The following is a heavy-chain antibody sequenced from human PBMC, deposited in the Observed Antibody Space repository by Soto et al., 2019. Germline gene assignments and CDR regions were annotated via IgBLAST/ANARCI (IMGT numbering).Heavy chain of an antibody. J-gene: IGHJ4*02. CDR1: GGTFSSYT. V-gene: IGHV1-69*02. CDR3: AMEYCSSTSCSRDY. D-gene: IGHD2-2*01. Sequence: QVQLVQSGAEVKKPGSSVKVSCKASGGTFSSYTISWVRQAPGQGLEWMGRIIPILGIANYAQKFQGRVTIPADKSTSTAYMELSSLISEDTAVYYCAMEYCSSTSCSRDYWGQGTLVTVSS. CDR2: IIPILGIA.